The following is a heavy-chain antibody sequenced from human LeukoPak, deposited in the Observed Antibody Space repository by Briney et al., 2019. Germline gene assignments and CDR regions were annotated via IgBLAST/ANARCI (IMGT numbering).Heavy chain of an antibody. CDR1: GYTFTSYD. CDR2: MNPNRGNT. CDR3: ARPGYCSGGSCYERFDY. D-gene: IGHD2-15*01. J-gene: IGHJ4*02. Sequence: ASVKVSCKASGYTFTSYDINWVRQATGQGLEWMGWMNPNRGNTGYAQKFQGRVTMTRNTSISTAYRELSSLRSEDTAVYYCARPGYCSGGSCYERFDYWGQGTLVTVSS. V-gene: IGHV1-8*01.